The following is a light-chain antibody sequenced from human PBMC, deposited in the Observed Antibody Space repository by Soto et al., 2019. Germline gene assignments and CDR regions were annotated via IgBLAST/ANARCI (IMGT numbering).Light chain of an antibody. Sequence: EIVLTQSPGTLSLSPGERATLSCRDGQSISSGYLAWYQQKPGQAPRLXXYGASSRANGIPDRFSGSGSETDLTLTISRLEPQDFAVYYCQRYGTSLTWTFGQGTKVDIK. CDR3: QRYGTSLTWT. CDR1: QSISSGY. V-gene: IGKV3-20*01. CDR2: GAS. J-gene: IGKJ1*01.